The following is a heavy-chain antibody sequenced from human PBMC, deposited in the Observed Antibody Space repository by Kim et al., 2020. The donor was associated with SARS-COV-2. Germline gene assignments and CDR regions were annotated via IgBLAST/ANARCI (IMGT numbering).Heavy chain of an antibody. D-gene: IGHD6-13*01. CDR1: GGTFSSYA. CDR2: IIPIFGTA. Sequence: SVKVSCKASGGTFSSYAISWVRQAPGQGLEWMGGIIPIFGTANYAQKFQGRVTITADKSTSTAYMELSSLRSEDTAVYYCATGGGGQQLVQYYFDYWGQGTLVTVSS. CDR3: ATGGGGQQLVQYYFDY. J-gene: IGHJ4*02. V-gene: IGHV1-69*06.